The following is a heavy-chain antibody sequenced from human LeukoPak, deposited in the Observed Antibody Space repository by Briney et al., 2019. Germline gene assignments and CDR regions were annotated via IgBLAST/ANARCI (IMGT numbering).Heavy chain of an antibody. CDR1: GGSFSGYY. CDR3: ARGPRYYGSGSYTPYFDY. D-gene: IGHD3-10*01. J-gene: IGHJ4*02. Sequence: SETLPLTCAVYGGSFSGYYWSWIRQPPGKGLEWIGEINHSGSTNYNPSLKSRVTISVDTSKNQFSLKLSSVTAADTAVYYCARGPRYYGSGSYTPYFDYWGQGTLVTVSS. CDR2: INHSGST. V-gene: IGHV4-34*01.